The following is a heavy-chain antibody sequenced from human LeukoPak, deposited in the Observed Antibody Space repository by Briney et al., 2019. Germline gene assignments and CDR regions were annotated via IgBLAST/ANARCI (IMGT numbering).Heavy chain of an antibody. CDR2: INHSGST. CDR3: ARGRWLFPFDY. D-gene: IGHD6-19*01. V-gene: IGHV4-34*01. CDR1: GGSFSGYY. Sequence: PSETLSLTCAVYGGSFSGYYWSWIRQPPGKGLEWIGEINHSGSTNYNPSLKSRVTISVDTPKNQFSLKLSSVTAADTAVYYCARGRWLFPFDYWGQGTLVTVSS. J-gene: IGHJ4*02.